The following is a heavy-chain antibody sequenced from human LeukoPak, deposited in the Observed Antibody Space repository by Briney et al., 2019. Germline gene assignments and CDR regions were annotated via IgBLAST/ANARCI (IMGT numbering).Heavy chain of an antibody. J-gene: IGHJ4*02. CDR2: IYYSGST. Sequence: SETLSLTCTVSGGSISSSYYYWGWIRQPPGKGLEWIGSIYYSGSTYYNPSLKSRVTISVDTSKNQFSLKLSSMTAADTAVYYCASLVGASILDYWGQGTLVTASS. CDR1: GGSISSSYYY. V-gene: IGHV4-39*07. D-gene: IGHD1-26*01. CDR3: ASLVGASILDY.